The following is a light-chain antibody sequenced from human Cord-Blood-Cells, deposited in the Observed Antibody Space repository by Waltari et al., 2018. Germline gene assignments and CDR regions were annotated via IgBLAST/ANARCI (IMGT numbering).Light chain of an antibody. CDR3: CSYAGSYTYV. V-gene: IGLV2-11*01. CDR1: SSAVGGYNY. J-gene: IGLJ1*01. CDR2: DVS. Sequence: QSALTQPRSVSGSPGQSVTISCTGTSSAVGGYNYVSWYQQHPGKAPNLMIYDVSKPPARCPDRFSGSKSGNTASLTISGLQAEDEADYYCCSYAGSYTYVFVTGTKVTVL.